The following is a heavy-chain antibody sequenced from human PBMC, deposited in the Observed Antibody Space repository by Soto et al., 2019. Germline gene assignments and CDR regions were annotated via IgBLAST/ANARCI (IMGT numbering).Heavy chain of an antibody. D-gene: IGHD6-13*01. CDR2: IWYDGSNK. CDR3: ARDPALRYSSSWYSAFDI. CDR1: GFTFSSYG. J-gene: IGHJ3*02. Sequence: GGPLRLSCAASGFTFSSYGMHWVRQAPGKGLEWVAVIWYDGSNKYYADSVKGRFTISRDNSKNTLYLQMNSLRAEDTAVYYCARDPALRYSSSWYSAFDIWGQGTMVTVSS. V-gene: IGHV3-33*01.